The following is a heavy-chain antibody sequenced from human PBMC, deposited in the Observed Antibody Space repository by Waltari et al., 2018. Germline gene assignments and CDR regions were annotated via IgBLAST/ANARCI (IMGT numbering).Heavy chain of an antibody. CDR2: IIPIFGTA. V-gene: IGHV1-69*14. CDR3: ARWAPGSQWWGYFDY. CDR1: GGTFSSYA. J-gene: IGHJ4*02. Sequence: QVQLVQSGAEGKKPGSSVKVSCKASGGTFSSYAISWVRQAPGQGLEWMGGIIPIFGTANYAQKFQGRVTITADKSTSTAYMELSSLRSEDTAVYYCARWAPGSQWWGYFDYWGQGTLVTVSS. D-gene: IGHD2-8*01.